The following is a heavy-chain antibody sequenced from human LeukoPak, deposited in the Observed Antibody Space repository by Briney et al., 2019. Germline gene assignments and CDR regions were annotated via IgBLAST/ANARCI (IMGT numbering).Heavy chain of an antibody. J-gene: IGHJ4*02. CDR2: ISAYNGNT. CDR3: ARDMAKIVVVANTFDY. D-gene: IGHD2-15*01. CDR1: GGTFSSYA. Sequence: ASVKVSCKASGGTFSSYAISWARQAPGQGLEWMGWISAYNGNTNYAQKLQGRVTMTTDTSTSTAYMELRSLRSDDTAVYYCARDMAKIVVVANTFDYWGQGTLVTVSS. V-gene: IGHV1-18*01.